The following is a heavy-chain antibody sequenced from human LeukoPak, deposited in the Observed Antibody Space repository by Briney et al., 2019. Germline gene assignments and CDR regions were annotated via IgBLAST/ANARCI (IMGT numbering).Heavy chain of an antibody. J-gene: IGHJ4*02. CDR1: GFTFSSYG. D-gene: IGHD3-3*01. Sequence: PGGSLRLSCAASGFTFSSYGMHWVRQAPGKGLEWVAFIRYDGSNKYYADSVKGRSTISRDNSKNTLYLQMNSLRAEDTAVYYCAKGLGFFPRFYDFDYWGQGTLVTVSS. CDR3: AKGLGFFPRFYDFDY. CDR2: IRYDGSNK. V-gene: IGHV3-30*02.